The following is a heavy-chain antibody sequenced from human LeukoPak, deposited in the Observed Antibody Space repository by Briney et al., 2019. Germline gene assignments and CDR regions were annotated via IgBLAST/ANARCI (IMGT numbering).Heavy chain of an antibody. D-gene: IGHD3-10*01. CDR1: GYTFTGYY. J-gene: IGHJ4*02. Sequence: ASVKVSCKASGYTFTGYYMHWVRQAPGQGLEWMGWINPNSGGTNYAQKFQGRVTMTRDTSISTAYMELSRLRSDDTAVYYCARAKRITMVRGVIVSFDYWDQGTLVTVSS. CDR2: INPNSGGT. CDR3: ARAKRITMVRGVIVSFDY. V-gene: IGHV1-2*02.